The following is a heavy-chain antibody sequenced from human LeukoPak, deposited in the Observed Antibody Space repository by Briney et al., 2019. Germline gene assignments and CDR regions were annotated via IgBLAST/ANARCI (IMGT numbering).Heavy chain of an antibody. CDR1: GYTFTNYT. Sequence: RASVNVSCKASGYTFTNYTIIWVRQAPGQGLEWMGWITTYNGNTNYAQKLQGRVTMTTDTSTSTAYMELRSLRSDDTAVYYCARGRDVDYWGQGTLVTVSS. D-gene: IGHD2-21*02. CDR2: ITTYNGNT. V-gene: IGHV1-18*01. J-gene: IGHJ4*02. CDR3: ARGRDVDY.